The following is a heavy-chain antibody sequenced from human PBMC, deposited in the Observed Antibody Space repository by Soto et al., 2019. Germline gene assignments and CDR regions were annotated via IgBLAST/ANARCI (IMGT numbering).Heavy chain of an antibody. V-gene: IGHV1-69*13. Sequence: ASVKVSCKASGGTFSSYAISWVRQAPGQGLEWMGGIIPIFGTANYAQKFQGRVTITADESTSTAYMELSSLRSEDTAAYYCARDSQGYCTNGVCASYAFDIWGQGTMVTGSS. J-gene: IGHJ3*02. D-gene: IGHD2-8*01. CDR3: ARDSQGYCTNGVCASYAFDI. CDR2: IIPIFGTA. CDR1: GGTFSSYA.